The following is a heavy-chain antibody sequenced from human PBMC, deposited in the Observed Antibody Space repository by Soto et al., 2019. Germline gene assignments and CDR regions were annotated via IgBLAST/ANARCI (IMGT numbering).Heavy chain of an antibody. CDR1: GFTFSSYW. J-gene: IGHJ3*02. CDR2: IKQDGSEK. D-gene: IGHD5-18*01. Sequence: GSLRLSCAASGFTFSSYWMSWVRQAPGQGLEWVANIKQDGSEKYYVDSVKGRFTISRDNAKNSLYLQMNSLRAEDTAVYYCARGLGDTAMAINNAFDIWGQGTMVTVSS. V-gene: IGHV3-7*01. CDR3: ARGLGDTAMAINNAFDI.